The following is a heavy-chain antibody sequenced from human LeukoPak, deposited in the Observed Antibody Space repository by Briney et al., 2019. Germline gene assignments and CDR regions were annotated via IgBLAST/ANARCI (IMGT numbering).Heavy chain of an antibody. J-gene: IGHJ5*02. Sequence: ASVKVSCKASGYTFTSYYMHWVRQAPGQGLEWMGIINPSGGSTSYAQKFQGRVTMTRDMSTSTVYMELSSLRSEDTAVYYCASTYYDILTGDNWFDPWGQGTLVTVSS. D-gene: IGHD3-9*01. V-gene: IGHV1-46*01. CDR3: ASTYYDILTGDNWFDP. CDR1: GYTFTSYY. CDR2: INPSGGST.